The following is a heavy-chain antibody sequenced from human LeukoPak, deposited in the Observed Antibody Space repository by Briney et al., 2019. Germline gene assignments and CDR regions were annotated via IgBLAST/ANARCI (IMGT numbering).Heavy chain of an antibody. CDR2: IYYSGST. CDR3: ARANWFDP. V-gene: IGHV4-39*07. Sequence: KPSETLSLTCTVSGGSISSSSYYWGWIRQPPGKGLEWIGSIYYSGSTNYNPSLKSRVTISVDTSKNQFSLKLSSVTAADTAVYYCARANWFDPWGQGTLVTVSS. CDR1: GGSISSSSYY. J-gene: IGHJ5*02.